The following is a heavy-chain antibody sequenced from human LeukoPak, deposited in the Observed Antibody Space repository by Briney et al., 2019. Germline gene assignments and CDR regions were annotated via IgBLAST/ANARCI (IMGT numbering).Heavy chain of an antibody. CDR3: ASVTPYSSGPTGGY. D-gene: IGHD6-19*01. CDR2: IGTAGDT. CDR1: GFTFSSYD. J-gene: IGHJ4*02. V-gene: IGHV3-13*01. Sequence: PGGSLRLSCAASGFTFSSYDMHWVRQATGKGLEWVSAIGTAGDTYYPGSVKGRFTISRDNAKNSLYLQMNSLRAEDTAVYYCASVTPYSSGPTGGYWGQGTLVTVSS.